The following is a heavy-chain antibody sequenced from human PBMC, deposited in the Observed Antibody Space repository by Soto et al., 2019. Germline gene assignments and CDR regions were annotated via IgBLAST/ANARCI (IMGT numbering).Heavy chain of an antibody. Sequence: GASVKVSCKASGYTFTSYGISWVRQAPGQGLEWMGWISAYNGNTNYAQKLQGRVTMTTDTSTSTAYMELRSLRSDDTAVYYCASDPIPPGGTHFQHWGQGTLVTVSS. CDR1: GYTFTSYG. CDR3: ASDPIPPGGTHFQH. D-gene: IGHD2-21*01. V-gene: IGHV1-18*01. J-gene: IGHJ1*01. CDR2: ISAYNGNT.